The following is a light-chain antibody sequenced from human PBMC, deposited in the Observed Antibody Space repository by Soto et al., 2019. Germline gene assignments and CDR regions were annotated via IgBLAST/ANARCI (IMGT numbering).Light chain of an antibody. V-gene: IGKV3-20*01. J-gene: IGKJ5*01. CDR1: QNGRSN. CDR2: GEY. CDR3: QQNGGSPAIT. Sequence: EIVMTQSPATLSASPGERASLHCRASQNGRSNLSWYQQKPRQAARRIIYGEYSRAAGSADRFRASASGTDFSHPISRLEPEDVAVYFCQQNGGSPAITFGQGTRLEIK.